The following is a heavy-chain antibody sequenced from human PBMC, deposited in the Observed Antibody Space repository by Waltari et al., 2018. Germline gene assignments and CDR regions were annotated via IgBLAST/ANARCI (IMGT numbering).Heavy chain of an antibody. CDR3: ARDSSGWYRYYYGMDV. CDR2: INHSGST. D-gene: IGHD6-19*01. CDR1: GRSFSGSY. J-gene: IGHJ6*02. V-gene: IGHV4-34*01. Sequence: QVQLQQWGAGLLKPSETLSLTCAVHGRSFSGSYWSWIRQPPGKGLEWIGEINHSGSTNYNPSLKSRVTISVDTSKNQFSLKLSSVTAADTAVYYCARDSSGWYRYYYGMDVWGQGTTVTVSS.